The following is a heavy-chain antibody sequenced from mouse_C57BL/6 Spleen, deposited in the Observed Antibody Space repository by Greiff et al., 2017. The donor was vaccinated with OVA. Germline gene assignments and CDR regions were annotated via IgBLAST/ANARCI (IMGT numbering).Heavy chain of an antibody. J-gene: IGHJ2*01. CDR2: IYPGGGYT. CDR1: GYTFTNYW. V-gene: IGHV1-63*01. D-gene: IGHD2-12*01. Sequence: VKLMESGAELVRPGTSVKMSCKASGYTFTNYWIGWAKQRPGHGLEWIGDIYPGGGYTNYNEKFKGKATLTADKSSSTAYMQFSSLTSEDSAIYYCARKGTYYSVRAFDYWGQGTTLTVSS. CDR3: ARKGTYYSVRAFDY.